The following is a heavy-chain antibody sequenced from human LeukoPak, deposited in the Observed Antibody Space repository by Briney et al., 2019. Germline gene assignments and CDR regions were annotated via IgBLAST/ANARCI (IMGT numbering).Heavy chain of an antibody. V-gene: IGHV4-39*01. D-gene: IGHD5-12*01. J-gene: IGHJ5*02. Sequence: SETLSLTCTVSGVSISSSSYCWGWIRQPPGMGLEWIGSIYYSGSTYYNPSLKSRVTISVDTSKNQFSLKLSSVTAADTAVYYCARRRVATLDWFDPWGQGTLVTVSS. CDR2: IYYSGST. CDR1: GVSISSSSYC. CDR3: ARRRVATLDWFDP.